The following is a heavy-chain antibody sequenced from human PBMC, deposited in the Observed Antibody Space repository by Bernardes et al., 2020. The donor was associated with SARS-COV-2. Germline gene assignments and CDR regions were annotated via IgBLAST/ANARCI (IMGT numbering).Heavy chain of an antibody. CDR1: GFTFSSYA. V-gene: IGHV3-30-3*01. CDR3: ARQLVLGYYGMDV. J-gene: IGHJ6*02. CDR2: ISYDGSNK. Sequence: VGSLRLSCAASGFTFSSYAMHWVRQAPGKGLEWVAVISYDGSNKYYADSVKGRFTISRDNSKNTLYLQMNSLRAEDTAVYYCARQLVLGYYGMDVWGQGTTVTV. D-gene: IGHD6-13*01.